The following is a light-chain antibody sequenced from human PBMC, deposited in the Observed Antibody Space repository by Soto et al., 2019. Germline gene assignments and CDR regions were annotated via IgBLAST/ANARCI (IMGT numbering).Light chain of an antibody. Sequence: QSALTQPASVSGSPGQSITISCTGTNSDVGGYNFVSWYQQPPGKGPKLMIFEVSNRPSGVSTRFSGSKSGNTASLTISGLQAEDEADYYCSSYTSGSTIIFGGGTKVTVL. V-gene: IGLV2-14*01. CDR3: SSYTSGSTII. CDR1: NSDVGGYNF. J-gene: IGLJ2*01. CDR2: EVS.